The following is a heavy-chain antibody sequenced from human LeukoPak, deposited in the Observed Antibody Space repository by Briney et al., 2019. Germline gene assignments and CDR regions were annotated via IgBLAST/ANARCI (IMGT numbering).Heavy chain of an antibody. D-gene: IGHD3-3*01. CDR1: GYTFTSYG. V-gene: IGHV1-18*01. Sequence: ASVKVSCKASGYTFTSYGISWVRQAPGQGLEWMGWISAYNGNTNYAQKLQGRVTMTTDTSTSTAYMELRSLRSDDTAVYYCARDLMLGDFWSGYLDYWGQGTLVTVSS. CDR3: ARDLMLGDFWSGYLDY. J-gene: IGHJ4*02. CDR2: ISAYNGNT.